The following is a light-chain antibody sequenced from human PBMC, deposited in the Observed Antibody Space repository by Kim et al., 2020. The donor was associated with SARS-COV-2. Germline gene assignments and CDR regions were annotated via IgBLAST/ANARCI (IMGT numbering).Light chain of an antibody. V-gene: IGLV2-14*03. J-gene: IGLJ3*02. CDR3: FSHTNTDTGV. CDR2: GVT. Sequence: GQSITMSCSGTSRDVGGYDYVSWYQQHPDKAPKLIIYGVTKRPSGVSARFSGSKSGNTASLTISGLQAEDEADYYCFSHTNTDTGVFGGGTQLTVL. CDR1: SRDVGGYDY.